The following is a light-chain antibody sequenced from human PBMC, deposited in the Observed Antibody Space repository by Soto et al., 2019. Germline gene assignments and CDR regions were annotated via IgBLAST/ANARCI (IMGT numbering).Light chain of an antibody. V-gene: IGLV4-69*01. Sequence: QLVLTQSPSASASLGASVKLTCTLSRGHSSYAIAWHQQQPEKGHRYLMKLNSDGSHSKGDGIPDRFSGSSSGAERYLTISSLQSEDEADYYCQTWGTGIGVFGGGTKLTVL. J-gene: IGLJ3*02. CDR3: QTWGTGIGV. CDR2: LNSDGSH. CDR1: RGHSSYA.